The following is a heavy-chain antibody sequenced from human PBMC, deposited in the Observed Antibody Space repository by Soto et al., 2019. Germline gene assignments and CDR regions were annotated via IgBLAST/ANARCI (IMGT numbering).Heavy chain of an antibody. CDR3: ARDYGDSRYYSYGMDV. J-gene: IGHJ6*02. D-gene: IGHD4-17*01. V-gene: IGHV4-31*03. CDR1: GGSISSGGYY. CDR2: IYYSGST. Sequence: QVQLQESGPGLVKPSQTLSLTCTVSGGSISSGGYYWSWIRQHPGKGLEWIGYIYYSGSTYYNPFLKSRVTISVDTSKNQFSLKLSSVTAADTAVYYCARDYGDSRYYSYGMDVWGQGTTVTVSS.